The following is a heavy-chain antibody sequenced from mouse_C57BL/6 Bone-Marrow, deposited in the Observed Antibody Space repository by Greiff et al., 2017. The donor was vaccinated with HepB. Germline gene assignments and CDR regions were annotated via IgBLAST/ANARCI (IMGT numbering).Heavy chain of an antibody. V-gene: IGHV1-81*01. CDR2: IYPRSGNT. CDR3: ARWGLYGPAWFAY. Sequence: QVQLKESGAELARPGASVKLSCKASGYTFTSYGISWVKQRTGQGLEWIGEIYPRSGNTYYNEKFKGKATLTADKSSSTAYMELRSLTSEDSAVYFCARWGLYGPAWFAYWGQGTLVTVSA. CDR1: GYTFTSYG. J-gene: IGHJ3*01. D-gene: IGHD2-10*02.